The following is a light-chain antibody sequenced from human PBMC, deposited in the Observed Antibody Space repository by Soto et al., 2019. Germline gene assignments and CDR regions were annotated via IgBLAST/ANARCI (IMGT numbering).Light chain of an antibody. CDR2: EVT. Sequence: QSVLTQPASVSGSPGQSITISCTGTSGDIGSYNRVSWYQQPPGKAPKLIIYEVTDRPSGVSNRFSGSKSGNTASLTISGLQAEDEAEYDCSSYTNINTRACVFGTGTKVTVL. CDR3: SSYTNINTRACV. V-gene: IGLV2-14*01. CDR1: SGDIGSYNR. J-gene: IGLJ1*01.